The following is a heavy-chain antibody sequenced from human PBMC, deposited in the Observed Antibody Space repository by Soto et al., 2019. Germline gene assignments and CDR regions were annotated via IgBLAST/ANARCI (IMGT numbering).Heavy chain of an antibody. J-gene: IGHJ4*02. D-gene: IGHD3-3*01. CDR2: IYYSGST. V-gene: IGHV4-59*01. CDR3: ARSDFWSGYPTVFDY. CDR1: GGSIGSYY. Sequence: PSETLSLTCTVSGGSIGSYYWSWVRQPPGKGLEWIGYIYYSGSTNYNPSLKSRVTISVDTSKNQFSLKLSSVTAADTAVYYCARSDFWSGYPTVFDYWGQGTLVT.